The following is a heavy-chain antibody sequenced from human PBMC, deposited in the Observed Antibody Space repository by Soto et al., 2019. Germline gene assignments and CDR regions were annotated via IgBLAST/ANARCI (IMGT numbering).Heavy chain of an antibody. CDR3: ARDKYCSGGSCRKNWFDP. Sequence: PSETLSLTCTVSGGSISSYYWSWIRQPPGKGLEWIGYIYYSGSTNYNPSLKSRVTISVDTSKNQFSLKLTSVTAADTAVYYCARDKYCSGGSCRKNWFDPWGQGTLVTVSS. CDR1: GGSISSYY. D-gene: IGHD2-15*01. J-gene: IGHJ5*02. V-gene: IGHV4-59*01. CDR2: IYYSGST.